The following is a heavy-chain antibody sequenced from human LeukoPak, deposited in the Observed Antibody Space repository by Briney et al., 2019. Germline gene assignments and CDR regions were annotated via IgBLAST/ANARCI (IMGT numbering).Heavy chain of an antibody. CDR1: GYTFTSYD. D-gene: IGHD3-22*01. Sequence: ASVKVSCKASGYTFTSYDINWVRQATGQGLEWMGWMNPNSGNTGYAQKFQGRVTMTRNTSISTAYMELSSLRSEDTAVYYCARSDSSGYYYGIYYYYYMDVWGKGTTVTISS. V-gene: IGHV1-8*01. CDR2: MNPNSGNT. CDR3: ARSDSSGYYYGIYYYYYMDV. J-gene: IGHJ6*03.